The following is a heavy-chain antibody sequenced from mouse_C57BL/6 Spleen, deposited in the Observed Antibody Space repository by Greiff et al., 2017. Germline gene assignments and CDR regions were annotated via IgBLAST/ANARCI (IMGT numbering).Heavy chain of an antibody. CDR2: IWGVGST. V-gene: IGHV2-6*01. J-gene: IGHJ4*01. Sequence: VQLVASGPGLVALSQSLSITCTVSGFPLTRYGVDWVRQSPGKGLEWLGGIWGVGSTNYNSALKSRLSSSKDNSKSQVFLKMNSLQTDDTAMYYCASLGAMDYWGQGTSVTVSS. CDR1: GFPLTRYG. CDR3: ASLGAMDY. D-gene: IGHD4-1*01.